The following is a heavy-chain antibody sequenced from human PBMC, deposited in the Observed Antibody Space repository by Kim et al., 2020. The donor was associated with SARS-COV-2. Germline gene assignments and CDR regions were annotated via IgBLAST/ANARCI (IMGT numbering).Heavy chain of an antibody. V-gene: IGHV3-23*01. D-gene: IGHD3-16*01. CDR2: VSSSGAST. CDR1: GFTFNDYA. CDR3: AKDRIRVKKSWGTFDY. J-gene: IGHJ4*02. Sequence: GGSLRLSCVGSGFTFNDYAMSWVRQAPGKGLEWVSVVSSSGASTYYADAVKGRFTISRDKSKNTLYLEMNSLRAEDTAVYYCAKDRIRVKKSWGTFDYWGQGNLVTVS.